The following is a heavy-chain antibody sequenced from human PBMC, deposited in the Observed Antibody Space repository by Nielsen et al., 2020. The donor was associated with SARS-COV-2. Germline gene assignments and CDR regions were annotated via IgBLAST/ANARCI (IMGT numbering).Heavy chain of an antibody. Sequence: ASVKVSCKASGDTSTNYYLHWVRQAPGQGLEWMGMINPSGGSTSYAQKFQGRVAMTRDTSTSTVYMELSSLRSEDTAVYFCARDPAGDFGAFDFWGQGTMVTVS. CDR2: INPSGGST. J-gene: IGHJ3*01. CDR3: ARDPAGDFGAFDF. CDR1: GDTSTNYY. D-gene: IGHD2-21*02. V-gene: IGHV1-46*01.